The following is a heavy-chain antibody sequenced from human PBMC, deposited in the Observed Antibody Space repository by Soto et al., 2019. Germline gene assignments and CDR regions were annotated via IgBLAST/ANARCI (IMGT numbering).Heavy chain of an antibody. J-gene: IGHJ4*02. CDR2: ISGSGGST. CDR1: GFTFSSYA. CDR3: AKDRMDYGDYET. Sequence: EVQLLESGGGLVQPGGSLRLSCAASGFTFSSYAMSWVRQAPGKGLEWVSAISGSGGSTYYADSVKGRFTISRDKSKNTLYLQMNSLRAEDTAVYYCAKDRMDYGDYETWGQGTLVTVSS. V-gene: IGHV3-23*01. D-gene: IGHD4-17*01.